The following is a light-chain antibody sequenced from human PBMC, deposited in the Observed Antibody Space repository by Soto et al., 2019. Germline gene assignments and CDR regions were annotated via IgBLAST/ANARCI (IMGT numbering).Light chain of an antibody. J-gene: IGKJ3*01. Sequence: EIVLTQSPGTLSLSPGERATLSCRASQSLGSRKLAWYQQKPGQAPRLLIHAASTRATGIPDRFSGSGSGTDFTLTISRLEPEDFVVYFCEQYGGSPLSFGPGTKVDVK. CDR3: EQYGGSPLS. CDR2: AAS. CDR1: QSLGSRK. V-gene: IGKV3-20*01.